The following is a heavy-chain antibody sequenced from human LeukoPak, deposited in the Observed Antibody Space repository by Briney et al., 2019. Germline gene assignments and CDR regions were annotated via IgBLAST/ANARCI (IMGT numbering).Heavy chain of an antibody. D-gene: IGHD1-14*01. CDR1: GFTFSTYW. J-gene: IGHJ4*02. Sequence: GGSLRLSCAASGFTFSTYWMTWVRQAPGKGLEWVANIKPDGSGKYYVDSVKGRFTISRDNAKNSLYLQMNSLTAEDTAVYYCARDRTRSAYWGQGTLVIVSS. V-gene: IGHV3-7*01. CDR3: ARDRTRSAY. CDR2: IKPDGSGK.